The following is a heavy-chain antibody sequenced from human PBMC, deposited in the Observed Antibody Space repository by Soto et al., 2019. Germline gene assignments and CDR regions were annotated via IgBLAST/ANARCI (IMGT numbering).Heavy chain of an antibody. CDR1: GYTFTNYD. Sequence: QVQLVQSGAEVKKPGASVKVSCKASGYTFTNYDINWVRQATGQGLEWMGWMNPNSSNIGYAQKFQGRVTMTRNTSISTAYMELSSLRSEDTAVYYCARVGYYYDSSVYYLSFDYWGQGTLITVSS. CDR3: ARVGYYYDSSVYYLSFDY. CDR2: MNPNSSNI. D-gene: IGHD3-22*01. J-gene: IGHJ4*02. V-gene: IGHV1-8*01.